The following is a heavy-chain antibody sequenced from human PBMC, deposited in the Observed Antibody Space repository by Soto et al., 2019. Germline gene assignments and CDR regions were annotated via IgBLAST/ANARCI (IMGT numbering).Heavy chain of an antibody. J-gene: IGHJ6*02. CDR3: ARDEVGVITSYYYYDMDI. V-gene: IGHV1-69*13. CDR2: IIPIFGTA. Sequence: ASVNVSCKASGGIFSSYAISWGRQAPRQGLEWMGGIIPIFGTANYAQKFQGRVTITADESTSTAYMELSILRSEDTAVYYCARDEVGVITSYYYYDMDIGGQGTTVTVSS. D-gene: IGHD3-22*01. CDR1: GGIFSSYA.